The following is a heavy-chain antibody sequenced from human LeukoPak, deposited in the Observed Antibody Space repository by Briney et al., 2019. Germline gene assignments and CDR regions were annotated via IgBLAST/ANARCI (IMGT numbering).Heavy chain of an antibody. CDR1: GGSISSYC. Sequence: PSETLSLTCTVSGGSISSYCWSWIRQPPGKGLEWIGYIYYTGSTNYNPSLKSRVTISVDTSTNQFSLKLDSVTAADTAVYYCARGAYIWGTSYYFDYWGQGTLVTVSS. D-gene: IGHD3-16*01. CDR3: ARGAYIWGTSYYFDY. J-gene: IGHJ4*02. V-gene: IGHV4-59*01. CDR2: IYYTGST.